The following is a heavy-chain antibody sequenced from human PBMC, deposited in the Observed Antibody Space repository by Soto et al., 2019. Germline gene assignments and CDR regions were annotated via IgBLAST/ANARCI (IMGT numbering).Heavy chain of an antibody. V-gene: IGHV3-30*18. J-gene: IGHJ4*02. D-gene: IGHD6-19*01. Sequence: QVQLVESGGGVVQPGRSLRLSCAASGFTFSSYGMHWVRQAPGKGLEWVAVISYDGSNKYYADSVKGRFTISRDNSKNTLYLQMNSLRAEETAVYYCAKAAASGYSSGWYGYWGQGTLVTVSS. CDR3: AKAAASGYSSGWYGY. CDR2: ISYDGSNK. CDR1: GFTFSSYG.